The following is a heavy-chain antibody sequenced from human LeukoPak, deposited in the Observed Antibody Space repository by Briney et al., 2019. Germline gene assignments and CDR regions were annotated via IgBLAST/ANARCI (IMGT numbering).Heavy chain of an antibody. D-gene: IGHD6-19*01. CDR2: ISYDTNSE. Sequence: GRSLRLSCAASGFTFSSYSMHWVRQAPGKGLEWVADISYDTNSEYYADSVGGRFTISRDNSKNTLYLQMISLIPEDTAVYYCARAAVGTSGWYSFDYWGQGALVTVSS. CDR3: ARAAVGTSGWYSFDY. V-gene: IGHV3-30-3*01. CDR1: GFTFSSYS. J-gene: IGHJ4*02.